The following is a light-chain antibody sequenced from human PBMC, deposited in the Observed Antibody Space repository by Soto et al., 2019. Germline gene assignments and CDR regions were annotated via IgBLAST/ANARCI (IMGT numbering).Light chain of an antibody. V-gene: IGLV2-14*01. CDR1: SSDVGGYNY. Sequence: QSALTQPASVSGSPGQSITISCTGTSSDVGGYNYVSWYQQHPGKAPKLMIYDVSNRPSGVSNRFSGSKSGNTASLTISGLQAEDEADYYCSSYTSSSTLVFGTATKVT. CDR2: DVS. J-gene: IGLJ1*01. CDR3: SSYTSSSTLV.